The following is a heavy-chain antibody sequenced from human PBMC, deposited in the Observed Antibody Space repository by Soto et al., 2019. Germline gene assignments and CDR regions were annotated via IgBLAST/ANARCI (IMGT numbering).Heavy chain of an antibody. D-gene: IGHD2-2*01. J-gene: IGHJ6*03. Sequence: LLESGGGLVQPGPCLTLSCVASGVSFPNYAMNWVRQAPGTGLEWVSGIGGSGAYPYDADSVKGRFTISSDNSKNTVYLQMNSLRAEDTAVYYCAKGSSSTQFLNDYFCHMAVGGKGTTVSVTS. CDR1: GVSFPNYA. CDR2: IGGSGAYP. CDR3: AKGSSSTQFLNDYFCHMAV. V-gene: IGHV3-23*01.